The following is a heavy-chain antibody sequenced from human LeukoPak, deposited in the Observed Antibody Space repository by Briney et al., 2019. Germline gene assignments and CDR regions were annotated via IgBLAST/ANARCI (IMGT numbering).Heavy chain of an antibody. V-gene: IGHV3-23*01. CDR1: GFTFSSYS. CDR3: AKSPQYDSLHWFDP. CDR2: ISGSGGST. Sequence: TGGSLRLSCAASGFTFSSYSMNWVRQAPGKGLEWVSAISGSGGSTYYADSVKGRFTISRDNSKNTLYLQMNSLRAEDTAVYYCAKSPQYDSLHWFDPWGQGTLVTVSS. J-gene: IGHJ5*02. D-gene: IGHD1-1*01.